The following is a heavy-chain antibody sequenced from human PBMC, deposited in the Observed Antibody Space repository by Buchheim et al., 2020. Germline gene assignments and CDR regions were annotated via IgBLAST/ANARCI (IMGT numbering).Heavy chain of an antibody. CDR1: GFTFSDYY. J-gene: IGHJ6*03. V-gene: IGHV3-11*05. CDR2: ISSSSSYT. CDR3: ARNVIGAAARSPYYYYYMDV. Sequence: QVQLVESGGGLVKPGGSLRLSCAASGFTFSDYYMSWIRQAPGKGLEWVSYISSSSSYTNYADSVKGRFTISRDNAKNSLYLQMNSLRAEDTAVYYCARNVIGAAARSPYYYYYMDVWGKGTT. D-gene: IGHD6-13*01.